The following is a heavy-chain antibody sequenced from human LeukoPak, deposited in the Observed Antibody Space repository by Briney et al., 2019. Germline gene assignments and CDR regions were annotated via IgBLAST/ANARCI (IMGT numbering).Heavy chain of an antibody. J-gene: IGHJ4*02. D-gene: IGHD1-26*01. V-gene: IGHV3-23*01. CDR2: ISGSGETT. Sequence: GGSLRLSCAASGFTFRNHAMNWVRQAPGKGLEWVSVISGSGETTYYADSVKGRFTISRDNFQNTLYLQMSSLRGEDTALYYCAKDRGMVGASVRAFDYWGQGTLDTVSS. CDR3: AKDRGMVGASVRAFDY. CDR1: GFTFRNHA.